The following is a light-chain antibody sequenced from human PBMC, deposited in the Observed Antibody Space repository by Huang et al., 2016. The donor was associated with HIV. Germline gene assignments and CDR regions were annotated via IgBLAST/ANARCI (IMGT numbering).Light chain of an antibody. J-gene: IGKJ1*01. CDR3: QQYSASPWT. CDR1: QNVTNDY. Sequence: EIVLTQSPDTLSLSPGARVALSCRASQNVTNDYLAWYQQKSGQPPRLLIYGSSGRATGVPVRFGGSGSGTDFMLTIDRLEPEDFASYYCQQYSASPWTFGPGTKLEV. V-gene: IGKV3-20*01. CDR2: GSS.